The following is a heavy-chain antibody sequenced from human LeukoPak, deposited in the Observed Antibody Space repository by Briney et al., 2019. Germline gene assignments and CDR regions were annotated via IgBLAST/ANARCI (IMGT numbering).Heavy chain of an antibody. CDR3: AASHYDILTGYYNRWFDP. CDR2: ISAYNGNT. CDR1: GYTFTSYG. V-gene: IGHV1-18*01. J-gene: IGHJ5*02. D-gene: IGHD3-9*01. Sequence: ASVKVSCKASGYTFTSYGISWVRQAPGQGLECMGWISAYNGNTNYAQKLQGRVTMTTDASTSTAYMELRSLRSDDTAVYYCAASHYDILTGYYNRWFDPWGQGTLVTVSS.